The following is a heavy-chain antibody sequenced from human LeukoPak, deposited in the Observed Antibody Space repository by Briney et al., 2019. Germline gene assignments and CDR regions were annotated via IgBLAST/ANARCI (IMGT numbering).Heavy chain of an antibody. CDR1: GFTFSSYG. CDR3: AKDRPRIVVVPAAGFDY. CDR2: VRYDGSNK. J-gene: IGHJ4*02. V-gene: IGHV3-30*02. D-gene: IGHD2-2*01. Sequence: TGGSLRLSCAASGFTFSSYGMHWVRQAPGKGLEWVAFVRYDGSNKYYADSVKGRFTISRDNSKNTLYLQMNSLRTEDTAVYYCAKDRPRIVVVPAAGFDYWGQGTLVTVSS.